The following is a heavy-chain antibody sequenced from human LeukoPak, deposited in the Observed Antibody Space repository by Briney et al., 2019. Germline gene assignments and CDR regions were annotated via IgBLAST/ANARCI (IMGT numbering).Heavy chain of an antibody. V-gene: IGHV1-18*01. J-gene: IGHJ4*02. Sequence: ASVKVSCKASGYTFTSYGIIWVRQAPGQGLEWMGWISGYNGNTNYAQKPQGRVTMTTDTSTSTAYMELRSLRSDDTAVYYCARARAVAGTVAEDYWGQGTLVTVSS. CDR1: GYTFTSYG. D-gene: IGHD6-19*01. CDR3: ARARAVAGTVAEDY. CDR2: ISGYNGNT.